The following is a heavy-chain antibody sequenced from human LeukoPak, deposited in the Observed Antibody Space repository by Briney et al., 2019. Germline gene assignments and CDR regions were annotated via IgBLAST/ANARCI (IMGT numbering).Heavy chain of an antibody. V-gene: IGHV3-48*03. CDR2: ISSSGSTI. CDR1: GFTFSSYE. D-gene: IGHD3-22*01. Sequence: GGSLRLSCAASGFTFSSYEMNWVRQAPGKGLEWVSYISSSGSTIYYADSVKGRFTISRDNAKNSLYLQMNSLRAEDTAVYYCARDGSITMIVVVTSYYFDYWGQGTLVTVSS. CDR3: ARDGSITMIVVVTSYYFDY. J-gene: IGHJ4*02.